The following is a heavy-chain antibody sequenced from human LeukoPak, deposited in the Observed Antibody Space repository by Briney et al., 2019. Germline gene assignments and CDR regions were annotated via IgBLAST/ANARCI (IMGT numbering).Heavy chain of an antibody. CDR3: ANVRSSWYGDQGYYFDY. J-gene: IGHJ4*02. Sequence: GGSLRLSCAASGFTFSSYAMSWVRQAPGKGLEWVSAISGSGGSTYYADSVKGRFTISRDNSKNTLYLQMNSLRAEDTAVYYCANVRSSWYGDQGYYFDYWGQGTLVTVSS. V-gene: IGHV3-23*01. CDR2: ISGSGGST. CDR1: GFTFSSYA. D-gene: IGHD6-13*01.